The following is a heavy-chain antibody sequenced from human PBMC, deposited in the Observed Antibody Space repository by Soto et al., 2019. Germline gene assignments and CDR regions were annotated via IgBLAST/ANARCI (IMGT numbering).Heavy chain of an antibody. J-gene: IGHJ4*02. Sequence: QVQLVQSGAEVKKPGSSVKVSCKASGGTFDTFAFSWVRQAPGQGLEWLGGIIPVLGRANYAQRFQDRVSASADGSTSTAFMELSSLNSDDTAVHYCARGPWTQEGPKYYFDFWGQGTLVTVSS. D-gene: IGHD5-18*01. CDR1: GGTFDTFA. V-gene: IGHV1-69*01. CDR3: ARGPWTQEGPKYYFDF. CDR2: IIPVLGRA.